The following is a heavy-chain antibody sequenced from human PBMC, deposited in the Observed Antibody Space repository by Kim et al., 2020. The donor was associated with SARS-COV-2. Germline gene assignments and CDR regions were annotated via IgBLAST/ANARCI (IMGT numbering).Heavy chain of an antibody. CDR3: AKSPGPWYYLDY. V-gene: IGHV1-46*01. Sequence: ASVKVSCKASGYTFTSYYMHWVRQAPGQGLEWMGIINPSGGSTSYAQKFQGRVTMTRDTSTSTVYMELSSLRSEDTAVYYCAKSPGPWYYLDYWGQGTLVTVSS. CDR2: INPSGGST. J-gene: IGHJ4*02. CDR1: GYTFTSYY.